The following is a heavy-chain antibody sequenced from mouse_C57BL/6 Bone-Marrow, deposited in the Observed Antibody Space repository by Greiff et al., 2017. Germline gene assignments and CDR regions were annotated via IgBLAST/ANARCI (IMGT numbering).Heavy chain of an antibody. CDR3: ASLYYDYDGGGYYFDY. CDR1: GYSITSGDY. V-gene: IGHV3-6*01. D-gene: IGHD2-4*01. CDR2: ISYDDSN. Sequence: ESGPGLVKPSQSLSLTCSVTGYSITSGDYWNWIRQFPGNKLEWMGYISYDDSNNSNPSLTNQISITRDTSKNQFFLKLNSVTTADTATYYCASLYYDYDGGGYYFDYWGQGTTLTVSS. J-gene: IGHJ2*01.